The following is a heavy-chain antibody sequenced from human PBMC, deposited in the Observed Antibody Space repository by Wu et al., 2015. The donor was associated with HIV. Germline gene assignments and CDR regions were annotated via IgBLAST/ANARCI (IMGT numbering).Heavy chain of an antibody. J-gene: IGHJ4*02. CDR1: GFTFIDYY. D-gene: IGHD3-22*01. V-gene: IGHV1-69-2*01. Sequence: EVQLVQSGAEVKKPGTSVKVSCRVSGFTFIDYYISWVRQAPGRGLEWMGFVDPEDGKTMYAARFQGRVTITADRSRDTAYMELNSLKSDDTAIYFCATSVEVVGFDYWGQGSLVTVSS. CDR3: ATSVEVVGFDY. CDR2: VDPEDGKT.